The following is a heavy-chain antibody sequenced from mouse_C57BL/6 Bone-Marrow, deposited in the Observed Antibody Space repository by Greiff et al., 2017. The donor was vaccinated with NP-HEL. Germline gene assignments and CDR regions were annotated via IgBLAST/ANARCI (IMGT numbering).Heavy chain of an antibody. V-gene: IGHV3-5*01. CDR3: ARVYGSSSYWYFDV. CDR1: GISITTGNYR. Sequence: EVKLQESGPGLVKPSQTVFLTCTVTGISITTGNYRWSWIRQFPGNKLEWIGYIYYSGTITYNPSLPSRTTITRDTPKNQFFLEMNSLTAEDTATYYCARVYGSSSYWYFDVWGTGTTVTVSS. D-gene: IGHD1-1*01. CDR2: IYYSGTI. J-gene: IGHJ1*03.